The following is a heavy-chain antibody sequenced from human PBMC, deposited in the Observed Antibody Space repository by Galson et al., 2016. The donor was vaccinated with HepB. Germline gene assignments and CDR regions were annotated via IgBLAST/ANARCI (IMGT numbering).Heavy chain of an antibody. CDR1: GFTFSSYG. CDR3: AKSHSGSSYYSLDY. D-gene: IGHD3-10*01. V-gene: IGHV3-30*18. J-gene: IGHJ4*02. Sequence: SLRLSCAASGFTFSSYGMHWVRQAPGKGLEWVAVVSYDGSHKYYADSVKGRFTISRDNSKNTQYLQMNSLRAEDTAVYYCAKSHSGSSYYSLDYWGQGTLVTVSS. CDR2: VSYDGSHK.